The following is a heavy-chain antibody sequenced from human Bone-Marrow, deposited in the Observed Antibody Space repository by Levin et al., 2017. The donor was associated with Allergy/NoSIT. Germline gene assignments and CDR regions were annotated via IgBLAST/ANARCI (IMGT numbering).Heavy chain of an antibody. CDR1: GFTFTKYA. CDR2: ISYNGNKQ. CDR3: ARDTVRGYNYDYYGVDV. V-gene: IGHV3-30-3*01. J-gene: IGHJ6*02. D-gene: IGHD5-18*01. Sequence: PGGSLRLSCTASGFTFTKYAIHWVRQAPGKGLEWVALISYNGNKQYYPDSVKGRFTISRDNSKNTVYLQMNNLRIEDTAIYYCARDTVRGYNYDYYGVDVWGQGTTVTISS.